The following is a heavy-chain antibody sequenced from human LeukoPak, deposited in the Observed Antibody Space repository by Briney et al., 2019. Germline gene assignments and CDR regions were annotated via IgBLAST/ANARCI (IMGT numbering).Heavy chain of an antibody. CDR1: GFIFEDYA. V-gene: IGHV3-21*01. CDR2: ISSSSSYI. CDR3: ARVRSLYGSGSYYQGPLGY. J-gene: IGHJ4*02. Sequence: KPGGSLRLSCAASGFIFEDYAMHWVRQAPGKGLEWVSSISSSSSYIYYADSVKGRFTISRDNAKNSLYLQMNSLRAEDTAVYYCARVRSLYGSGSYYQGPLGYWDQGTLVTVSS. D-gene: IGHD3-10*01.